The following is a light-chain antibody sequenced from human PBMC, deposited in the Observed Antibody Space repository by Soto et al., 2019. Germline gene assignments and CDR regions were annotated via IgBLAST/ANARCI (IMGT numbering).Light chain of an antibody. CDR3: QSYDTSLRGSV. CDR1: SSNIGSRYN. CDR2: ADS. J-gene: IGLJ1*01. V-gene: IGLV1-40*01. Sequence: QSVLTQPPSVSGAPGQRVTISCTGGSSNIGSRYNVHWYQHRPGTAPKLLIYADSHRPSGVPDRFSGSKSGTSASLAITGLQVEDEADYYCQSYDTSLRGSVFGTGTKLTVL.